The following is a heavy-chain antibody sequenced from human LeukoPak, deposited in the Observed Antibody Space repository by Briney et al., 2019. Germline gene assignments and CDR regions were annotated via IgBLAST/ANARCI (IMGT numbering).Heavy chain of an antibody. J-gene: IGHJ4*02. V-gene: IGHV3-21*01. Sequence: GGSLRLSCAASGFTFSNYNMNWVRQAPGKGLEWVSSISSSNNYIYYADSVKGRFTISRDNAKNSLYLQMNSLRDEDTAVYYCAREMAHYFDSSGYSFWGQGTLVTVSS. CDR3: AREMAHYFDSSGYSF. CDR1: GFTFSNYN. CDR2: ISSSNNYI. D-gene: IGHD3-22*01.